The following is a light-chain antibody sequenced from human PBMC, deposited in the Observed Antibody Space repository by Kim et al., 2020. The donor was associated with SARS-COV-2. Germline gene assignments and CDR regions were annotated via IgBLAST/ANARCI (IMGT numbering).Light chain of an antibody. V-gene: IGLV10-54*01. J-gene: IGLJ2*01. CDR3: SAWDNNLHALV. Sequence: QAGLTQPPSVSKDLRQTATLTCTGDSNNVGNQGAAWLQQHQGQPPKLLSYRDNSRPSGISERFSASRSGNTASLTIIGLQAEDEADYYCSAWDNNLHALVFGGGTQLTVL. CDR1: SNNVGNQG. CDR2: RDN.